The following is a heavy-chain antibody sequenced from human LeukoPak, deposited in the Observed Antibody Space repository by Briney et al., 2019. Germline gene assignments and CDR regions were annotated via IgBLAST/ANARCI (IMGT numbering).Heavy chain of an antibody. V-gene: IGHV3-30*18. CDR2: ISYEGGTQ. D-gene: IGHD3-10*01. J-gene: IGHJ5*02. CDR1: GVTLSPYG. Sequence: GMSLRLSCAASGVTLSPYGMHWVRQAPGKGLEWVAVISYEGGTQHYADSVKGRFIVSRDNPRNTLYLQMNILRTEDTAVYYCAKEGTPQVSTWYDLWGQGTQVIVSS. CDR3: AKEGTPQVSTWYDL.